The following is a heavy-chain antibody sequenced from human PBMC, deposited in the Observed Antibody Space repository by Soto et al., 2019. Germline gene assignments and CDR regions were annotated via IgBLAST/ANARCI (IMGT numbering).Heavy chain of an antibody. CDR3: ARSRSGAVADSSDF. D-gene: IGHD3-10*01. V-gene: IGHV3-30*04. CDR2: ISRDGTNQ. J-gene: IGHJ4*02. Sequence: QVQVVESGGGVVQPGRSLRLSCAASGFTFSRYAIHWVRQAPGKGLEWVAVISRDGTNQYYVDSVKGRFTISRDNSRNTLYLQMISLRHEAAAVYYCARSRSGAVADSSDFWGQGTLVTVSS. CDR1: GFTFSRYA.